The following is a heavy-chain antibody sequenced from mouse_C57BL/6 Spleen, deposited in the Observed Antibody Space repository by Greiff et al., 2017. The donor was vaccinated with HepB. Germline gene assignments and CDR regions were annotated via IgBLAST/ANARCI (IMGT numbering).Heavy chain of an antibody. D-gene: IGHD1-1*01. Sequence: LQESGPGLVKPSQSLSLTCSVTGYSITSGYYWNWIRQFPGNKLEWMGYISYDGSNNYNPSLKNRISITRDTSKNQFFLKLNSVTTEDTATYYCARSSSYAWFAYWGQGTLVTVSA. J-gene: IGHJ3*01. CDR1: GYSITSGYY. V-gene: IGHV3-6*01. CDR2: ISYDGSN. CDR3: ARSSSYAWFAY.